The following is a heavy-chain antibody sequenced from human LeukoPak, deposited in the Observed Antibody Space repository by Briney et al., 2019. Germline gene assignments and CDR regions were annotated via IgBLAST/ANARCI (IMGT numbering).Heavy chain of an antibody. D-gene: IGHD4-11*01. CDR3: ARGNMVTTAVTAFDV. J-gene: IGHJ3*01. CDR1: GFSFSAYS. CDR2: ISTTTYM. Sequence: GGSLRLSCAASGFSFSAYSMNWVRQAPGKGLEWVSAISTTTYMYYADSVKGRFTISRDNSKDSLFLQLSSLRAEDTAVYYCARGNMVTTAVTAFDVWGQGTMVTVSS. V-gene: IGHV3-21*01.